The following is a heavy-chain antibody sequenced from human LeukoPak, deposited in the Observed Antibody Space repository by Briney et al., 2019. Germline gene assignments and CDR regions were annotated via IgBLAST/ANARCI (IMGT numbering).Heavy chain of an antibody. J-gene: IGHJ4*02. Sequence: GASVNVSCKASGYTFTSYDINWVRQATGQGLEWMGWMNPNSGNTGYAQKFQGRVTMTRNTSISTAYMELSSLRSEDTAVYYCARLFGVRGVIIRLGYWGQGTLVTVSS. D-gene: IGHD3-10*01. CDR1: GYTFTSYD. CDR3: ARLFGVRGVIIRLGY. V-gene: IGHV1-8*01. CDR2: MNPNSGNT.